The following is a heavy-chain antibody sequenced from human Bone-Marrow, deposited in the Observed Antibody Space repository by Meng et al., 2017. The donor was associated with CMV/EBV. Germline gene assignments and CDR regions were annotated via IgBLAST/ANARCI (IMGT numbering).Heavy chain of an antibody. D-gene: IGHD2-2*01. V-gene: IGHV3-48*03. J-gene: IGHJ6*02. Sequence: GESLKISCAASGFTFSSYEMNWVRQAPGKGLEWVSYISSSGSTIYYADSVKGRFTISRDNAKNSLYLQMNSLRAEDTAVYYCARNTYCSSTSCYWGPYYYYYYGMDVWGQGTTVTFSS. CDR2: ISSSGSTI. CDR3: ARNTYCSSTSCYWGPYYYYYYGMDV. CDR1: GFTFSSYE.